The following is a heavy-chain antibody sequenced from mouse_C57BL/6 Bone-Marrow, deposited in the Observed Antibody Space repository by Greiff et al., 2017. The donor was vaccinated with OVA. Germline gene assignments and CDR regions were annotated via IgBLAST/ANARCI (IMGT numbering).Heavy chain of an antibody. CDR1: GFTFSDYY. CDR3: ARHRGYYYDY. J-gene: IGHJ4*01. Sequence: EVNLVESGGGLVQPGGSLKLSCAASGFTFSDYYMYWVRQTPEKRLEWVAYISNGGGSTYYPDTVKGRFTISRDNAKNTLYLQMSRLKSEDTAMYYCARHRGYYYDYWGQGTSVTVSS. CDR2: ISNGGGST. V-gene: IGHV5-12*01. D-gene: IGHD2-3*01.